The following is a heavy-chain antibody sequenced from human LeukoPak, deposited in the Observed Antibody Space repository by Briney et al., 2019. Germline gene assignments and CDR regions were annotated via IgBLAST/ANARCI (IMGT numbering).Heavy chain of an antibody. CDR1: GDSFSSVTDY. J-gene: IGHJ4*02. CDR3: ARMVRGVGIDY. V-gene: IGHV4-61*01. Sequence: PSETLSLTCTVSGDSFSSVTDYWAWIRQPPGKGLEWIGYIYYSGSTNYNPSLKSRVTISVDTSKNQFSLKLSSVTAADTAVYYCARMVRGVGIDYWGQGTLVTVSS. CDR2: IYYSGST. D-gene: IGHD3-10*01.